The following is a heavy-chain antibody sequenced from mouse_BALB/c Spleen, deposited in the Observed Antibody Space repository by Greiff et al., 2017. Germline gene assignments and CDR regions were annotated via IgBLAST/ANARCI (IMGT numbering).Heavy chain of an antibody. CDR2: IYPSDSYT. J-gene: IGHJ1*01. V-gene: IGHV1-69*02. CDR1: GYTFTSYW. D-gene: IGHD4-1*01. CDR3: TRSGIIYWYFDV. Sequence: QVQLQQSGAELVRPGASVKLSCKASGYTFTSYWINWVKQRPGQGLEWIGNIYPSDSYTNYNQKFKDKATLTVDKSSSTAYMQLSSPTSEDSAVYYCTRSGIIYWYFDVWGAGTTVTVSS.